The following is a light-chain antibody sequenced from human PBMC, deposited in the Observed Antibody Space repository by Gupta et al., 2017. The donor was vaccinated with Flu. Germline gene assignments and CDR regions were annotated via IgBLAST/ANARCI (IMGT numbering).Light chain of an antibody. V-gene: IGLV2-18*02. CDR2: EAS. J-gene: IGLJ1*01. Sequence: QSALTQPPSVSGSPGQSVTTSCTGTSSDVGTYNRVSWYQQSPGTAPKLMIYEASNRPSGVPDRFSGSKSGNTASLTISGLQGENEADYDCSAYTSSYTVVFGTGTNVTV. CDR3: SAYTSSYTVV. CDR1: SSDVGTYNR.